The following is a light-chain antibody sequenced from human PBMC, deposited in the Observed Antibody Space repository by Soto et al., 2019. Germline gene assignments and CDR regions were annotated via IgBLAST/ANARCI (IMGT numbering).Light chain of an antibody. CDR3: QQYNGHSTWT. Sequence: DIQMTQSPSTLSASVGDRVTITCRASQSISKWLAWYQQKPGQAPKVLIWDASSLQRGVPSRFTGSGSGTEFTLTISSLQPDDFATYYCQQYNGHSTWTLGQGTKVDIK. J-gene: IGKJ1*01. V-gene: IGKV1-5*01. CDR1: QSISKW. CDR2: DAS.